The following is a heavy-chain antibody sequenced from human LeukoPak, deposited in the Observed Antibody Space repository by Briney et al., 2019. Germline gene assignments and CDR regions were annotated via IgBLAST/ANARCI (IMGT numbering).Heavy chain of an antibody. CDR3: ASGGGWVFDN. CDR1: GFPFSSHW. Sequence: GGSLRLSCAASGFPFSSHWLSWFRQSPGKGLEWVANIKQDGSERYYVDSVKGRFTISRDNAKNSQYLQMNSLRAEDTAVYYCASGGGWVFDNWGQGTLVTVSS. CDR2: IKQDGSER. J-gene: IGHJ4*02. D-gene: IGHD6-19*01. V-gene: IGHV3-7*01.